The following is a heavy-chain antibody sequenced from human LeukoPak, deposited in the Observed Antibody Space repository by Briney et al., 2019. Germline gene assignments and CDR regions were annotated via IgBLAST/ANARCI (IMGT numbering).Heavy chain of an antibody. D-gene: IGHD2-15*01. CDR1: GGSNSSYY. V-gene: IGHV4-59*01. Sequence: ETLSLTCTVSGGSNSSYYWSWIRQPPGKGLEWIGYIYYSGSTNYNPSLKSRVTISVDTSKNQFSLKLSSVTAADTAVYYCARELGCSGGSCYSDGAFDIWGQGTMVTVSS. J-gene: IGHJ3*02. CDR3: ARELGCSGGSCYSDGAFDI. CDR2: IYYSGST.